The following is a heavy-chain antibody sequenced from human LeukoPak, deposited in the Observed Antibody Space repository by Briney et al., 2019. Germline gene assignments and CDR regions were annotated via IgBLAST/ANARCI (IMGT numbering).Heavy chain of an antibody. CDR3: AKDGDSRGYFYFFDY. D-gene: IGHD3-22*01. V-gene: IGHV3-23*01. Sequence: PGGSLRLSCAASGFTFSSYAMNWVRQAPGKGLEWVSAISFSGGGTYYADSVKGRFTVSRDNSKNTLYLQMNNLRAEDTAVYYCAKDGDSRGYFYFFDYWGQGTLVTVSS. J-gene: IGHJ4*02. CDR2: ISFSGGGT. CDR1: GFTFSSYA.